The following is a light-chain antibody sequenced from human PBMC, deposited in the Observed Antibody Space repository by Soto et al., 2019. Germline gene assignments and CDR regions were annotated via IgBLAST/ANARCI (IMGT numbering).Light chain of an antibody. CDR1: QSVSNNY. CDR3: QQYASSPLT. CDR2: GAS. V-gene: IGKV3-20*01. Sequence: EIVLPPSPGTLSLSPGESATLSCSASQSVSNNYLAWYQQKPGQAPRLLIYGASNRATGIPDRFSGSGSGTDFTLTISRLQPEDFAVYYCQQYASSPLTFAPGTKVDIK. J-gene: IGKJ3*01.